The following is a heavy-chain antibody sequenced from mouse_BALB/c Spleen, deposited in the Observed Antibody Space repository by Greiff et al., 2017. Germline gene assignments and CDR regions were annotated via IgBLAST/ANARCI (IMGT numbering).Heavy chain of an antibody. Sequence: QVQLQQSGAELVKPGASVKLSCKASGYTFTSYWMHWVKQRPGQGLAWIGEIDPSDSYTNYNQKFKGKATLTVDTSSSTAYMQLSSLTSEDSAVDDGARTDDYAVSWGQGPRVPVP. J-gene: IGHJ3*01. CDR1: GYTFTSYW. D-gene: IGHD2-4*01. CDR3: ARTDDYAVS. CDR2: IDPSDSYT. V-gene: IGHV1-69*02.